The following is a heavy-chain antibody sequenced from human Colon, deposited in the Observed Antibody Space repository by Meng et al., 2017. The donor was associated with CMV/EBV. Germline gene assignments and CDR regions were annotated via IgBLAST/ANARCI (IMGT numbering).Heavy chain of an antibody. J-gene: IGHJ4*02. V-gene: IGHV4-61*01. CDR1: GGSFSSGSYY. CDR3: ARDGGNQYFDY. D-gene: IGHD1-14*01. Sequence: SETLSLTCTVSGGSFSSGSYYWSWIRQPPGKGLEWIGYIYYSGSTNYNPSLKSRVTISADTSRNQFSLKLSSVTAADTAVYYCARDGGNQYFDYWGQGTLVTVSS. CDR2: IYYSGST.